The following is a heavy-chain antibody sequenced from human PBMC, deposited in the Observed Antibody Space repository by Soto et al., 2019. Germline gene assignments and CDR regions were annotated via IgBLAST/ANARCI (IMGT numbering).Heavy chain of an antibody. D-gene: IGHD1-7*01. V-gene: IGHV4-34*01. Sequence: SETLSLTCAVYGGSFSGYYWSWIRQPPGKGLEWIGEINHSGSTNYNPSLKSRVTISVDTSKNQFSLKLSSVTAADTAVYYCARERLPTRTFDYWGQGTLVTVSS. J-gene: IGHJ4*02. CDR2: INHSGST. CDR3: ARERLPTRTFDY. CDR1: GGSFSGYY.